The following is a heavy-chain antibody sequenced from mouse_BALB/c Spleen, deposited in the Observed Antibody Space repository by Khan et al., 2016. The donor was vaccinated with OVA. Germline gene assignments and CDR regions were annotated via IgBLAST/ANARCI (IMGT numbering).Heavy chain of an antibody. CDR2: ISYSGNT. J-gene: IGHJ3*01. Sequence: QLEESGPGLVKPSQSLSLTCTVTGYSITSEFAWNWIRQFPGNKLEWMGYISYSGNTRYNPSLKSLISITRDTSRNQFFLQLNSVTTEDTATYYCTRKDYYDYDPFPYWGQGTLVNVPA. V-gene: IGHV3-2*02. CDR3: TRKDYYDYDPFPY. CDR1: GYSITSEFA. D-gene: IGHD2-4*01.